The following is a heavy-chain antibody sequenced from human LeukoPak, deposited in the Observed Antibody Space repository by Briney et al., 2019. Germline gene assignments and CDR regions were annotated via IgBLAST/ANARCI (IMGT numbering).Heavy chain of an antibody. CDR3: ARDRRDGYNRGDY. J-gene: IGHJ4*02. CDR2: ISSSGSHT. D-gene: IGHD5-24*01. CDR1: GFAFDTYG. Sequence: GRSLRLSCAASGFAFDTYGMHWVRQASGKGLEWVSYISSSGSHTNYADSVKGRFTISRDNAKNSLYLQMNSPRAEDTAVYYCARDRRDGYNRGDYWGQGTLVTVSS. V-gene: IGHV3-21*05.